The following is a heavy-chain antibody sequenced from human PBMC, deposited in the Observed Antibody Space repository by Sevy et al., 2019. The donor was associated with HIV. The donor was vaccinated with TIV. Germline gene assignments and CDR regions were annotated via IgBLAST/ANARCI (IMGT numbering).Heavy chain of an antibody. Sequence: ASVKVSCKVSGYTLSQISMHWVRQAPGKGLEWMGSFDPEDGETIYAQKFQARVTMTEDTSTDTAYMELSSLRSDDTAVKYRATTKDYYGSSGSPFDPWGQRTLGTVSS. CDR1: GYTLSQIS. D-gene: IGHD3-22*01. J-gene: IGHJ5*02. CDR3: ATTKDYYGSSGSPFDP. CDR2: FDPEDGET. V-gene: IGHV1-24*01.